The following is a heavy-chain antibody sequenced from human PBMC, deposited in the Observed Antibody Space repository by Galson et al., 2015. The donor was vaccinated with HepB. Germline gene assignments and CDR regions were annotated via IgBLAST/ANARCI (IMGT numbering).Heavy chain of an antibody. V-gene: IGHV6-1*01. Sequence: CAISGDSVSSKSAAWNRIRQSPSRGLEWLGRTYYRPKWHSEYAASVKSRITINPDTSKNQFSLQLNSVTPEDAAVYYCARLGDVDVWGQGTTVTVSS. J-gene: IGHJ6*02. D-gene: IGHD3-16*01. CDR3: ARLGDVDV. CDR2: TYYRPKWHS. CDR1: GDSVSSKSAA.